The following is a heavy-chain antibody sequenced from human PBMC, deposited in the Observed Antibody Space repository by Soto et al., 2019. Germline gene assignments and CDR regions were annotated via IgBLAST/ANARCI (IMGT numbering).Heavy chain of an antibody. D-gene: IGHD2-15*01. CDR3: ARAVGCSGGSCYSHYYYYSGMDV. CDR1: GGTFSSYA. J-gene: IGHJ6*02. V-gene: IGHV1-69*01. Sequence: QVQLVQSGAEVKKPGSSVKVSCKASGGTFSSYAISWVRQAPGQGLEWMGGIIPIFGTANYAQKFQGRVTITADESTSTAYMELSSLRSDDTDVYYCARAVGCSGGSCYSHYYYYSGMDVWGQGSTVTVSS. CDR2: IIPIFGTA.